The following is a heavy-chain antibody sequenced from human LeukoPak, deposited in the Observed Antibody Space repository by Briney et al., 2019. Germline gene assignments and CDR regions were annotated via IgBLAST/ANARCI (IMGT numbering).Heavy chain of an antibody. CDR1: GGTFSSYA. J-gene: IGHJ5*02. CDR2: IIPILGIA. D-gene: IGHD3-16*02. Sequence: VASVKVSCKASGGTFSSYAISWVRQAPGQGLEWMGRIIPILGIANYAQKFQGRVTITADKSTSTAYMELSSLRSEDTAVYYCARGGHPSYYDYVWGSYRLVSWGQGTLVTVSS. CDR3: ARGGHPSYYDYVWGSYRLVS. V-gene: IGHV1-69*04.